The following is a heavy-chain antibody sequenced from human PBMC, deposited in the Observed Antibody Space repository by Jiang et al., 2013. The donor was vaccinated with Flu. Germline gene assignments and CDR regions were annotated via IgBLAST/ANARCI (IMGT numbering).Heavy chain of an antibody. Sequence: SGAEVKKPGSSVKVSCKASGGTFTTYAIAWVRQAPGQGLEWMGIFIPILDKTDYAQQFQGRVTISADEPTNTVYMDLSSLISEDTAVYYCATVRLVDCSSWGCQSYLDFWGQGSLVTVSS. V-gene: IGHV1-69*11. CDR2: FIPILDKT. J-gene: IGHJ4*02. D-gene: IGHD2-2*01. CDR3: ATVRLVDCSSWGCQSYLDF. CDR1: GGTFTTYA.